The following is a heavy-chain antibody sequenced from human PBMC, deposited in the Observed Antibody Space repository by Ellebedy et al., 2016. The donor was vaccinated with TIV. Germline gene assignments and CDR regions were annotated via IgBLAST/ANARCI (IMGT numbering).Heavy chain of an antibody. J-gene: IGHJ4*02. Sequence: GESLKISXAASGFTFSSYSMNWVRQAPGKGLEWVSYISSSSSTIYYADSVKGRFTISRDNAKNSLYLQMNSLRAEDTAVYYCASHPGDGDYAAFGYWGQGTLVTVSS. CDR2: ISSSSSTI. CDR3: ASHPGDGDYAAFGY. D-gene: IGHD4-17*01. V-gene: IGHV3-48*04. CDR1: GFTFSSYS.